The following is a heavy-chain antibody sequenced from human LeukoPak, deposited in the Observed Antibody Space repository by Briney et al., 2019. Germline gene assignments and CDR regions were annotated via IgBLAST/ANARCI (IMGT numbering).Heavy chain of an antibody. Sequence: ASVTVSCKXSGSTFTSYGSSWERRAPGQPLERMGWISTYNATTNYAQKLQVRVTITTDTSTSTAYMELRSLRSEDTAVYYCARSGKGEGNWFDPWGQGTLVTVSS. D-gene: IGHD4-23*01. CDR2: ISTYNATT. V-gene: IGHV1-18*01. CDR1: GSTFTSYG. CDR3: ARSGKGEGNWFDP. J-gene: IGHJ5*02.